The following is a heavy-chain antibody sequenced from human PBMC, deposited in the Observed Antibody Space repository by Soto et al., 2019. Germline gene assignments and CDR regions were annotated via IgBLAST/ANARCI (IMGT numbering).Heavy chain of an antibody. CDR2: ISDDGTTT. Sequence: EVQLVESGGGLVQPGGSLRLSCAASGFTFSSHWMHWVRQAPGKGLVWVSRISDDGTTTTSADSVKGRFTISRDNAKNTLYLQMNGLRAEDTAVYYCARSISWYDYWGQGTLVTVSS. CDR1: GFTFSSHW. V-gene: IGHV3-74*01. J-gene: IGHJ4*02. CDR3: ARSISWYDY. D-gene: IGHD6-13*01.